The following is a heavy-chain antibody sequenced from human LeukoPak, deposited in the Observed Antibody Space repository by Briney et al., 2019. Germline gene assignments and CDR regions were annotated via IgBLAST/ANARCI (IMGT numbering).Heavy chain of an antibody. J-gene: IGHJ3*02. CDR3: AKLALSISHAFDI. Sequence: PSETLSLTCAVYGGSFSGYYLSWIRQPPGKGLEWIGYIYYSGSTNYNPPLKSGVTISLDTSKNQFSLKLSSVTAADTAVYYCAKLALSISHAFDIWGQGTMVTVSS. CDR2: IYYSGST. D-gene: IGHD3-3*02. CDR1: GGSFSGYY. V-gene: IGHV4-59*01.